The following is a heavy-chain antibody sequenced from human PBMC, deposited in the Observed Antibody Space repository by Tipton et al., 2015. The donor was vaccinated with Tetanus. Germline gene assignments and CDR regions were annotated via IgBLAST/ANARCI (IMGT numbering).Heavy chain of an antibody. CDR2: ISSGSVSL. CDR3: ARDRGDYDTLTGFTIGF. V-gene: IGHV3-48*01. J-gene: IGHJ4*02. Sequence: GSLRLSCAASGFDFSVYSMNWVRQAPGKGLEWVAYISSGSVSLYYADSVKGRFTISRDNARSSLYLQMNGLTTEDTAVYYCARDRGDYDTLTGFTIGFWGQGTLVTVSS. CDR1: GFDFSVYS. D-gene: IGHD3-9*01.